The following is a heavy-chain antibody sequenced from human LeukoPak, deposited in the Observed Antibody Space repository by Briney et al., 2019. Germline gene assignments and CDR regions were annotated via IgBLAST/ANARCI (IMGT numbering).Heavy chain of an antibody. V-gene: IGHV3-33*01. CDR1: GFTFSSYG. D-gene: IGHD1-26*01. CDR3: ATNFITSSGTDY. CDR2: IWYDGGNK. J-gene: IGHJ4*02. Sequence: GGSLRLSCAASGFTFSSYGMHWVRQAPGKGLEWVAVIWYDGGNKYHADSVKGRFTISRDNSKNTLYLQMNSLRAEDTAVYYCATNFITSSGTDYWGQGTLVTVPS.